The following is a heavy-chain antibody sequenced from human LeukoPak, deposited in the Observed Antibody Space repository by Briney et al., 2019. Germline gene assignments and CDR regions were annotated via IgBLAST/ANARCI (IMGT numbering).Heavy chain of an antibody. J-gene: IGHJ3*02. V-gene: IGHV3-7*03. CDR3: ARARDYGSGKANAFDI. CDR1: GFTFSSYW. Sequence: PGGSLRLSCAASGFTFSSYWMSWVRQAPGNGLEWVANIKRDGSEKYYVDSVKGRFTISRDNADNSLYLQMNSLRAEDTAFYYCARARDYGSGKANAFDIWGQGTMVTVSS. D-gene: IGHD3-10*01. CDR2: IKRDGSEK.